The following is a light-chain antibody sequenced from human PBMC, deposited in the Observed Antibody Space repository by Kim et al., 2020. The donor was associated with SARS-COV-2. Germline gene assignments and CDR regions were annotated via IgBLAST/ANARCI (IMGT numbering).Light chain of an antibody. CDR3: NSRDSSGNNWV. Sequence: ALGQTVRITCQGDSLRSYYASWYQQKPGQAPVLVIYGKNNRPSGIPDRFSGSSSGNTASLTITGAQAEDEADYYCNSRDSSGNNWVFGGGTKVTVL. CDR1: SLRSYY. J-gene: IGLJ3*02. V-gene: IGLV3-19*01. CDR2: GKN.